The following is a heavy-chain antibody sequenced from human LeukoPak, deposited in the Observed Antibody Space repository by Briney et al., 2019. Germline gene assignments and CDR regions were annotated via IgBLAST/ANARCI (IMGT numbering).Heavy chain of an antibody. CDR2: ISAYNGNT. D-gene: IGHD2-2*01. CDR3: ARDRLRYCSSTSCSPNDY. CDR1: GYTFTSYG. J-gene: IGHJ4*02. V-gene: IGHV1-18*01. Sequence: ASVKVSCRASGYTFTSYGISWVRQAPGQGLEWMGWISAYNGNTNYAQKLQGRVTMTTDTSTSTAYMELRSLRSDDTAVYYCARDRLRYCSSTSCSPNDYWGQGTLVTVSS.